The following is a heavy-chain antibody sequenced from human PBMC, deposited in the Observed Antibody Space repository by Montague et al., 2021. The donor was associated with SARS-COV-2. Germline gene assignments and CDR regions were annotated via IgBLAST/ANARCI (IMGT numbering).Heavy chain of an antibody. CDR2: INYSGST. Sequence: SETLSLTCTVSGDSMNNYYWSWIRQPPGKGLEWIGYINYSGSTHYNPSLQSRVTISLDTAKNQFSLKMTSVTAADTAVYYCARHWGIAAAGNWGQGTLVTVSS. CDR3: ARHWGIAAAGN. V-gene: IGHV4-59*08. CDR1: GDSMNNYY. D-gene: IGHD6-13*01. J-gene: IGHJ4*02.